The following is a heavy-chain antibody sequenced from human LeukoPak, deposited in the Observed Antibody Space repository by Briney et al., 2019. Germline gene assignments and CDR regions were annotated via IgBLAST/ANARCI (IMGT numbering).Heavy chain of an antibody. CDR3: AREGEGLRPFDY. D-gene: IGHD3-16*01. V-gene: IGHV4-38-2*02. CDR1: GYSISSGYY. J-gene: IGHJ4*02. CDR2: IYHSGST. Sequence: PSETLSLTCTVSGYSISSGYYWGWIRQPPGKGLEWIGSIYHSGSTYYNPSLKSRVTISVDTSKNQFSLKLSSVTAADTAVYYCAREGEGLRPFDYWGQGTLVTVSS.